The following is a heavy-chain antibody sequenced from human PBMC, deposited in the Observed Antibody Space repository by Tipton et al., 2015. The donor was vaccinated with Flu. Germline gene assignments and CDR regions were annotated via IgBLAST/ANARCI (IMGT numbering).Heavy chain of an antibody. V-gene: IGHV4-61*01. CDR3: ARLSYYDVDLKNFYFDY. D-gene: IGHD3-10*02. J-gene: IGHJ4*02. CDR1: GGSVNSGSYY. Sequence: GLVKPSETLSLTCTVSGGSVNSGSYYWTWIRQPPGKGLEWVGYMSYSGSTNYNPSLKSRVTISVDTSKNQFSLKLRSVTAADTAVYYCARLSYYDVDLKNFYFDYWGQGALVTVSS. CDR2: MSYSGST.